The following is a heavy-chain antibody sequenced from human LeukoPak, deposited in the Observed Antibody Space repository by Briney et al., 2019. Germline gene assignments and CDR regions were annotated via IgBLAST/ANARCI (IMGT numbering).Heavy chain of an antibody. CDR1: GFVFSKNG. CDR2: IRHDESNK. V-gene: IGHV3-30*02. D-gene: IGHD3-22*01. J-gene: IGHJ4*02. CDR3: AKGMLEGGQYYYDSN. Sequence: GGSLRLSCATSGFVFSKNGMHWVRQAPGKGLEWVAFIRHDESNKYYADSVKGRFTISRDNSKSTLYLQMKSLRVEDTAVYYCAKGMLEGGQYYYDSNGGQGTLVTVSS.